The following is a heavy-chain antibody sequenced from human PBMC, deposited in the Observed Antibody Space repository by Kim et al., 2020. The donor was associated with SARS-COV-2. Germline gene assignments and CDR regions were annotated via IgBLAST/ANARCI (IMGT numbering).Heavy chain of an antibody. CDR2: IFSSGST. V-gene: IGHV4-59*01. CDR3: ARGQAVFVY. CDR1: GVSLTSYY. Sequence: SETLSLTCTVSGVSLTSYYWNWIRQPPGKGLEWIGYIFSSGSTNYNPSLKSRVTISADKDKNQFSLTLRSLTAADTAVYYCARGQAVFVYWGQGSLVTVS. J-gene: IGHJ4*02. D-gene: IGHD6-19*01.